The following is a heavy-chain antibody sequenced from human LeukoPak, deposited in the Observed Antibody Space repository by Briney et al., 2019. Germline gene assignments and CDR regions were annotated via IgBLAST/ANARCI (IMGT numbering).Heavy chain of an antibody. Sequence: SETLSLTCAVYGGSFSGYYWSWIRQPPGKGLEWIGEINHSGSTNYNPSLKSRVTISVDTSKNQFSLKLSSVTAADTAVYYCARKGSSPDFDYWGQGTLVTVSS. CDR2: INHSGST. CDR3: ARKGSSPDFDY. V-gene: IGHV4-34*01. CDR1: GGSFSGYY. D-gene: IGHD6-6*01. J-gene: IGHJ4*02.